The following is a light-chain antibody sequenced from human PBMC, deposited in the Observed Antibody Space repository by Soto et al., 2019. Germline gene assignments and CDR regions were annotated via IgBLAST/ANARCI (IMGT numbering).Light chain of an antibody. Sequence: EIVMTQSPATLSVSRGERATLSCRASQSVSSNLAWYQQKPGQAPRLLIYGASTRATGIPARFSGSGSGTDFTLTITSLQSEDFAVYYCQQYNNPSTLGQGTKVDIK. CDR2: GAS. J-gene: IGKJ1*01. V-gene: IGKV3-15*01. CDR1: QSVSSN. CDR3: QQYNNPST.